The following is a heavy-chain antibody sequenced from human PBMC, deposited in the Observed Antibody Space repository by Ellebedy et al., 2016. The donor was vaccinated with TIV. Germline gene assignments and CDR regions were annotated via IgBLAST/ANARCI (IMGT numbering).Heavy chain of an antibody. Sequence: AASVKVSCKASGGTFSSYAISWVRQAPGQGLEWMGRIIPILGIANYAQKFQGRVTIPADKSTSTAYMELSSLRSEDTAVYYCARCPCRVEQWLVPGRFDPWGQGTLVTVSS. CDR2: IIPILGIA. J-gene: IGHJ5*02. CDR1: GGTFSSYA. CDR3: ARCPCRVEQWLVPGRFDP. D-gene: IGHD6-19*01. V-gene: IGHV1-69*04.